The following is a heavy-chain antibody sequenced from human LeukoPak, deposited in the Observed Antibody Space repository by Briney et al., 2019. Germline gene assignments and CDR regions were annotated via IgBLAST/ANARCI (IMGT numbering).Heavy chain of an antibody. CDR1: GFTFRSFA. V-gene: IGHV3-33*01. J-gene: IGHJ4*02. CDR2: IWYDGSNK. CDR3: ARASGDYGEYFDY. Sequence: PGGSLRLSCAASGFTFRSFAMHWVRQAPGKGLEWAAAIWYDGSNKYYADSVKGRFTISRDNSKNTLFLQMNSLRAEDTAVYYCARASGDYGEYFDYWGQGTLVTVSS. D-gene: IGHD4-17*01.